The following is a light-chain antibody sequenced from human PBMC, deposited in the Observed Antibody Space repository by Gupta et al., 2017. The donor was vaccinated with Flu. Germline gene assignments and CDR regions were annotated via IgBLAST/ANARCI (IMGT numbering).Light chain of an antibody. J-gene: IGKJ1*01. Sequence: GTLSLSPGERATLSCGASQSVTNGYLAWYQHKPGQAPRLLIYTTSNRVTGIPDRFSGSGSGTDFTLTISRLEPEDFAVYYCQQYGASPRTFGQGTKVEIK. CDR1: QSVTNGY. CDR2: TTS. V-gene: IGKV3-20*01. CDR3: QQYGASPRT.